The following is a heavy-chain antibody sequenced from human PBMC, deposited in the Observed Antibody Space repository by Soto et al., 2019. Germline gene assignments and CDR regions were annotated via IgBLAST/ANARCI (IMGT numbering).Heavy chain of an antibody. Sequence: SETLSLTCAVYGGSFSGYYWSWIRQPPGKGLEWIGEINHSGSTNYNPSLKSRVTISVDTSKNQFSLKLSSVTAADTAVYYCARGDAAAGTGYYYYYGMDVWGRGTTVTVSS. J-gene: IGHJ6*02. CDR3: ARGDAAAGTGYYYYYGMDV. CDR2: INHSGST. V-gene: IGHV4-34*01. D-gene: IGHD6-13*01. CDR1: GGSFSGYY.